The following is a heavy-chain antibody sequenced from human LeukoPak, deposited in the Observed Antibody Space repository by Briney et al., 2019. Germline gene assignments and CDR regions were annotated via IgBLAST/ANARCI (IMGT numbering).Heavy chain of an antibody. Sequence: GGSLRLSCAVSGITFSTQNMNWARQAPGKGPEWLSYISTSGDTIYYADSVKGRFTISRDNAKNSLYLQLNSLRAEDTAVYYCASIVVVPERNWFDPWGQGTLVTVSS. D-gene: IGHD2-2*01. CDR1: GITFSTQN. J-gene: IGHJ5*02. CDR3: ASIVVVPERNWFDP. CDR2: ISTSGDTI. V-gene: IGHV3-48*04.